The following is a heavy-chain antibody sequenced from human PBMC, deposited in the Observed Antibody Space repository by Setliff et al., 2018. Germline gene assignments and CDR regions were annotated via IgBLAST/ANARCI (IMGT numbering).Heavy chain of an antibody. D-gene: IGHD5-18*01. J-gene: IGHJ4*01. CDR3: AKASLAYSFGYYFDP. V-gene: IGHV3-30*02. CDR1: GFTVSTFS. Sequence: PGGSLRLSCAASGFTVSTFSMHWVRQAPGKGLEWVGFIRYDGSYEYYADSVQGRFTISRDNSKNTLFLHMNNLRPEDTALYYCAKASLAYSFGYYFDPWGQGALVTVSS. CDR2: IRYDGSYE.